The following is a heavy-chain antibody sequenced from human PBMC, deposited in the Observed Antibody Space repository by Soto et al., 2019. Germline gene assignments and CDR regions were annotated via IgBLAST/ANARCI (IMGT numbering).Heavy chain of an antibody. J-gene: IGHJ4*02. CDR1: GYTFTGYY. CDR2: INPNSGGT. CDR3: ARYQGIAAAGSLSDY. Sequence: ASVKVSCKASGYTFTGYYIHWVRQAPGQGLEWMGWINPNSGGTNYAQKFQGRVTVTRDTSISTAYMELSRLRSDDTAMYYCARYQGIAAAGSLSDYWGQGTLVTVSS. V-gene: IGHV1-2*02. D-gene: IGHD6-13*01.